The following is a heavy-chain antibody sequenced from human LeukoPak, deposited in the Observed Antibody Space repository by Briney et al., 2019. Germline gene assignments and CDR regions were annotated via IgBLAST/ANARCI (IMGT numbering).Heavy chain of an antibody. D-gene: IGHD2-21*02. V-gene: IGHV3-7*03. J-gene: IGHJ6*02. CDR1: GFTFSTSW. CDR3: TSSPYCGGDRCRGMDV. Sequence: GGSLRLSCAASGFTFSTSWMSWVRQAPGKGLEWVASIKPDGSEKYYVDSVKGRFTISRDNAKNSLYLQMDSLRAEDTAVYYCTSSPYCGGDRCRGMDVWGQGTTVTVSS. CDR2: IKPDGSEK.